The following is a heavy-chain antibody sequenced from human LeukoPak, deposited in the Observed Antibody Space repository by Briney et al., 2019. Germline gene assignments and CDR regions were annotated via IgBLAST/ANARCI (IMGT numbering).Heavy chain of an antibody. J-gene: IGHJ4*02. CDR1: GASVSNYD. Sequence: SETLSLTCTVSGASVSNYDWSWIRQPPGKGLEWIGYVYYSGSTNYNPSLKSRVTISVDTSKNQFSLKLSSVTAADTAVYYCARGEIDYYDSSGYFSHFDYWGQGTLVTVSS. D-gene: IGHD3-22*01. V-gene: IGHV4-59*08. CDR3: ARGEIDYYDSSGYFSHFDY. CDR2: VYYSGST.